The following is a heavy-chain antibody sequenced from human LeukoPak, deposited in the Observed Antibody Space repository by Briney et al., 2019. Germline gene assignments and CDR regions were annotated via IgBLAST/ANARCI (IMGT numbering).Heavy chain of an antibody. CDR2: ISSSGSTI. D-gene: IGHD6-13*01. J-gene: IGHJ4*02. CDR1: GFTFSSYE. CDR3: ARGSDIAAAVKIYGSEF. V-gene: IGHV3-48*03. Sequence: GGSLRLSCAASGFTFSSYEMNWVRQAPGKGLEWVSYISSSGSTIYYADSVKGRFTISRDNAKNTLYLQMNSLRVEDTAVYYCARGSDIAAAVKIYGSEFWGQGTLVTVSS.